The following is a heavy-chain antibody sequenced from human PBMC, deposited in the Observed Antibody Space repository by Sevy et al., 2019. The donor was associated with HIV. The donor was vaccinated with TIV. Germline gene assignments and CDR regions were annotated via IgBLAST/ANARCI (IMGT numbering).Heavy chain of an antibody. J-gene: IGHJ4*02. CDR2: FSFGCGKI. D-gene: IGHD2-8*01. CDR3: AREGCTKPHDY. V-gene: IGHV3-23*01. Sequence: GGSLRLSCVASGFTFSKYRMSWIRQTPGKGLEWVSTFSFGCGKINYADSVKSRFTISRDDSRNTFYLQMNSLRAEDTAIYYCAREGCTKPHDYWGQGTVVTVSS. CDR1: GFTFSKYR.